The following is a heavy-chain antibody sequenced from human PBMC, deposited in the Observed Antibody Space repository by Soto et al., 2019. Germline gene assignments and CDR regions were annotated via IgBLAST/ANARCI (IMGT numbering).Heavy chain of an antibody. CDR1: GGSIDSYY. J-gene: IGHJ6*02. CDR3: ARDFRGGTYGMDV. D-gene: IGHD3-16*01. Sequence: SETLSLTCTVSGGSIDSYYWSWIRQPPGKGLEWIGCVYYSGSTNYNPSLKSRVTILVDTSKNQFSLKLSSVTAADTAVYYCARDFRGGTYGMDVWGQVNTVT. V-gene: IGHV4-59*01. CDR2: VYYSGST.